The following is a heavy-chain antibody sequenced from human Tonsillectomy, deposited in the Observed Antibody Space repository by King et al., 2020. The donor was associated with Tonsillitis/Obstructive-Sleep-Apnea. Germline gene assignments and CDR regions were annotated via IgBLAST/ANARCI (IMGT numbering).Heavy chain of an antibody. CDR3: ARNRIGNAMDV. J-gene: IGHJ6*02. CDR1: GYTFTGYY. D-gene: IGHD1-1*01. CDR2: INPNSGGP. V-gene: IGHV1-2*02. Sequence: VQLVESWAEVKKPGASVKVSCTASGYTFTGYYMHWVRQAPGQGLEWMGWINPNSGGPKYAQQFQGRVTMTRDTSISAAYMELKRLKSDDTAVYFCARNRIGNAMDVWGQGTTVTVS.